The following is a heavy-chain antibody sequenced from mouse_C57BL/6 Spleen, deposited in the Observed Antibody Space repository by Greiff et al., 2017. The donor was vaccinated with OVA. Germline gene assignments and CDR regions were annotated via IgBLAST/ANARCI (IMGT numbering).Heavy chain of an antibody. J-gene: IGHJ4*01. CDR1: GFNIKDYY. CDR3: ASPRRRGHYYAMEY. CDR2: IDPEDGET. Sequence: EVQLQQSGAELVKPGASVKLSCTASGFNIKDYYMHWVKQRTEQGLEWIGRIDPEDGETKYAPKFQGKATITADTSSNTAYLQLRSLTSEDAAVYDCASPRRRGHYYAMEYWGQGTTVTVSS. D-gene: IGHD2-12*01. V-gene: IGHV14-2*01.